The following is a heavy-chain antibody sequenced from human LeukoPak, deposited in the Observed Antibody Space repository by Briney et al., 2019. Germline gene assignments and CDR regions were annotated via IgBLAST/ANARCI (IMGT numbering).Heavy chain of an antibody. CDR3: ARVYYDSSGYHFDY. J-gene: IGHJ4*02. CDR1: GGSFSGYH. D-gene: IGHD3-22*01. CDR2: INHSGST. Sequence: PSETLSLTCAVYGGSFSGYHSSWIRQPPGKGLEWIGEINHSGSTNYNPSLKSRVTISVDTSKNQFSLKLSSVTAADTAVYYCARVYYDSSGYHFDYWGQGTLVTVSS. V-gene: IGHV4-34*01.